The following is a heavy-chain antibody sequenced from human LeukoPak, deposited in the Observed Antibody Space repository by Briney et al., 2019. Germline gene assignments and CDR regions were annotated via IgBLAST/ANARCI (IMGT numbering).Heavy chain of an antibody. V-gene: IGHV3-21*01. CDR3: ARGFHRYNYDSGAYSVY. CDR2: ISSSSSYI. D-gene: IGHD3-22*01. J-gene: IGHJ4*02. Sequence: GGSLRLSCAASGFNFSSHTMIWVRQAPGKGLEWVSSISSSSSYIYYADSVRGRFTISRDNAKNSLYLQMNSLRAEDTAVYYCARGFHRYNYDSGAYSVYWGQGTLVTVSS. CDR1: GFNFSSHT.